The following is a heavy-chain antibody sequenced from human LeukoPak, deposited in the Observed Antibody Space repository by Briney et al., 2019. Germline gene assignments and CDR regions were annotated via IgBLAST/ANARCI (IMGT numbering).Heavy chain of an antibody. J-gene: IGHJ5*02. V-gene: IGHV4-61*02. CDR3: ARGAVQAAIIDNWFDP. D-gene: IGHD2-2*02. CDR2: IYTSGST. Sequence: PSETLSLTCTVSGGSISSGSYYWSWIRQPAGKGLEWIGRIYTSGSTNYNPSLKSRVTISVDTPKNQFSLKLSSVTAAATAVYYWARGAVQAAIIDNWFDPWGQGTLVTVSS. CDR1: GGSISSGSYY.